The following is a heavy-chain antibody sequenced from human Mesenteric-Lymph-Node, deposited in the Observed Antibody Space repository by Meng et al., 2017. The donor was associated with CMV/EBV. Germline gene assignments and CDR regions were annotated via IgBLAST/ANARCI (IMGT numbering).Heavy chain of an antibody. Sequence: SETLSLTCTVSGGSISSSSYYWGWIRQPPGKGLEWIGEIDRSGSTNYNPSLKSRVTFSLDTSTNQFSLKLTAVTAAATAVYFCAKVFQRTWSPISTWFDPWGQGTLVTVSS. V-gene: IGHV4-39*07. CDR2: IDRSGST. D-gene: IGHD2/OR15-2a*01. CDR3: AKVFQRTWSPISTWFDP. J-gene: IGHJ5*02. CDR1: GGSISSSSYY.